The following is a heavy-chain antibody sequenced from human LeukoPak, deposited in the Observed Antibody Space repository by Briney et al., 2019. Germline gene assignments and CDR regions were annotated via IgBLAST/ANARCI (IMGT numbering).Heavy chain of an antibody. CDR2: IYSGGST. D-gene: IGHD2-2*02. J-gene: IGHJ4*02. V-gene: IGHV3-66*01. CDR3: LLTPPYTPDY. Sequence: GGSLRLSCAASGFTVSSNYMSWVRQAPGKGLEWVSVIYSGGSTYYADSVKGRFTISRDNSKNTLYLQMNSLRAEDTAVYYCLLTPPYTPDYWGQGTLVTVSS. CDR1: GFTVSSNY.